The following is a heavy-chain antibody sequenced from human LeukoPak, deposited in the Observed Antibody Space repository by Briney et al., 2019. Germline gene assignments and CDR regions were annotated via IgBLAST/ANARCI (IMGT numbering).Heavy chain of an antibody. CDR3: TGGKYYSA. V-gene: IGHV3-48*04. Sequence: GGALRLSCAASGFIFSSFSFNWVRQSPGRGVGWVSYLSGLGRTMSFADSLKGRFTVIRDNAKNSVYLQMTGLTVDDTAVYYCTGGKYYSAWGQGTLVTVSS. J-gene: IGHJ5*02. CDR1: GFIFSSFS. D-gene: IGHD2/OR15-2a*01. CDR2: LSGLGRTM.